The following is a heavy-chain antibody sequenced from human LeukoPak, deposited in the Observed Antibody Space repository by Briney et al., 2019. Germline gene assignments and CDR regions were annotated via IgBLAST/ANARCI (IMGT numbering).Heavy chain of an antibody. CDR3: ARVNFDILTGYYIPHAFDI. D-gene: IGHD3-9*01. V-gene: IGHV1-18*01. Sequence: ASVKVSCKTSGYSFITYGISWVRQAPGHGLEWMGWITAYNGNTKSAQKLQDRVTMTTDTSTSTAYMELRSVRSDDTAVYYCARVNFDILTGYYIPHAFDIWGQATMVSVPS. J-gene: IGHJ3*02. CDR1: GYSFITYG. CDR2: ITAYNGNT.